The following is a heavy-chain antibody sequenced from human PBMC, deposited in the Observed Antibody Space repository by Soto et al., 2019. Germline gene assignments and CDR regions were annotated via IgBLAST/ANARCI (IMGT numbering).Heavy chain of an antibody. D-gene: IGHD6-13*01. CDR2: IYYSGST. CDR3: ARHRIRQLEIFDY. CDR1: GGSISSSSYY. J-gene: IGHJ4*02. Sequence: QLQLQESGPGLVKPSETLSLTCTVSGGSISSSSYYWGWIRQPPGKGLEWIGSIYYSGSTYYNPSLKSRVTISVDTSKNQFSLKLSSVTAADTAVYYCARHRIRQLEIFDYWGQGTLVTVSS. V-gene: IGHV4-39*01.